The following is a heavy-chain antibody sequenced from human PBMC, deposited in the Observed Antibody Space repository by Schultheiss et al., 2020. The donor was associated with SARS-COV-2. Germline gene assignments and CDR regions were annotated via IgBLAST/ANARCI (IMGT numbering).Heavy chain of an antibody. V-gene: IGHV4-61*09. D-gene: IGHD2-15*01. CDR2: INHSGST. Sequence: SETLSLTCTVSGGSISTGSYYWSWIRQPAGKGLEWIGEINHSGSTNYNPSLKSRVTISVDTSKTQFSLKLYSVTAADTAVYYCARGDIHYYYGMDVWGQGTTVTVSS. J-gene: IGHJ6*02. CDR1: GGSISTGSYY. CDR3: ARGDIHYYYGMDV.